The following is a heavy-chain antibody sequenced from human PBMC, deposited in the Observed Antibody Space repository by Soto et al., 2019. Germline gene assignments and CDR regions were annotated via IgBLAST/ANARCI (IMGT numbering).Heavy chain of an antibody. D-gene: IGHD6-13*01. V-gene: IGHV3-30*18. CDR2: ISYDGSNK. CDR3: AKGIAYSSSWGIDY. J-gene: IGHJ4*02. CDR1: GFSFSNYG. Sequence: QVQLVESGGGVVQPGRSLRLSCAASGFSFSNYGMHWVRQAPGKGLEWVAVISYDGSNKYYADSVKGRFTISRDTSKNTLSLQINSLRAEDTAVYSCAKGIAYSSSWGIDYWGQGTLVTVSS.